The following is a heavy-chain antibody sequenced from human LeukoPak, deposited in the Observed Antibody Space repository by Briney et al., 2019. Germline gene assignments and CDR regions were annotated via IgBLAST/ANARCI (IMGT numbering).Heavy chain of an antibody. CDR1: GFTFSSYS. D-gene: IGHD6-13*01. J-gene: IGHJ4*02. Sequence: PGGSLRLSCAASGFTFSSYSMNWVRQAPGKGLEWVSSISSSSSYIYYADSVKGRFTISRDNAKNSLYLQMNSLRAEDTAVYYCAPSSSWSYFDYWGQGTLVTVSS. CDR3: APSSSWSYFDY. CDR2: ISSSSSYI. V-gene: IGHV3-21*01.